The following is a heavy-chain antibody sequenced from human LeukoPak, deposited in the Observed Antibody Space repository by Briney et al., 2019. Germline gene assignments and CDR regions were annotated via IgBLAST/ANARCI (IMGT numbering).Heavy chain of an antibody. CDR3: AKVGGGGYPYYFDY. V-gene: IGHV3-23*01. CDR1: GFTFSSYV. Sequence: GGSLRLSCAASGFTFSSYVMSWVRQAPGKGLEWLSAITDSGGDTYYADSVKGRFTISRDNSKNTLYLQMNSLRAEDTAVFYCAKVGGGGYPYYFDYWGQGTLVTVSS. J-gene: IGHJ4*02. D-gene: IGHD2-15*01. CDR2: ITDSGGDT.